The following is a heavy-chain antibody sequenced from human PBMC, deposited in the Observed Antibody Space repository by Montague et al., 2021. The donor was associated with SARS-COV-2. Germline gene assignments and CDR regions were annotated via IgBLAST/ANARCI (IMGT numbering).Heavy chain of an antibody. CDR1: GGSFSDNY. V-gene: IGHV4-34*01. J-gene: IGHJ4*02. D-gene: IGHD3-22*01. Sequence: SETLSLTCAVYGGSFSDNYWSWIRKPPGKGLEWIGEINHRGTSNCNPSLKSRVSISVGTSKNQFSLYLGSVTAADTAVYYCARGRQHFNMIVVVMTGGEYYFDYWGQGTLVTVSS. CDR3: ARGRQHFNMIVVVMTGGEYYFDY. CDR2: INHRGTS.